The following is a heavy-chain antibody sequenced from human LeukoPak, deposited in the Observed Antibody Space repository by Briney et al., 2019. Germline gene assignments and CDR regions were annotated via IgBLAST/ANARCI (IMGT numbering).Heavy chain of an antibody. CDR2: IRSSASGGTA. CDR3: SRSNWGRDPDFDY. J-gene: IGHJ4*02. CDR1: GFTFGDYM. D-gene: IGHD7-27*01. V-gene: IGHV3-49*03. Sequence: PGGSLRLSCTASGFTFGDYMMSWFRRAPGKGLEWVGFIRSSASGGTADYAASVKSRFTISRDDSESVTFLQMNTLKTEDTGVYFCSRSNWGRDPDFDYWGQGTLVTVPS.